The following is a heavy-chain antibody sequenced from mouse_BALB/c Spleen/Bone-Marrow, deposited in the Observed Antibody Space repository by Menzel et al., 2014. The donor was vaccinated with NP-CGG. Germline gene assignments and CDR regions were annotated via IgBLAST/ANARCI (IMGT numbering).Heavy chain of an antibody. CDR1: GDSIXSGY. CDR3: ARILLRSYAMDY. J-gene: IGHJ4*01. CDR2: ISYSGST. Sequence: EVQLVESGPSLVKPSQTLSLTCSVTGDSIXSGYWNWIRKFPGNKLEYMGYISYSGSTYYNPSLKSRISITRDTSKNQYYLQLNSVTTEDTATYYCARILLRSYAMDYWGQGTSVTVSS. D-gene: IGHD1-1*01. V-gene: IGHV3-8*02.